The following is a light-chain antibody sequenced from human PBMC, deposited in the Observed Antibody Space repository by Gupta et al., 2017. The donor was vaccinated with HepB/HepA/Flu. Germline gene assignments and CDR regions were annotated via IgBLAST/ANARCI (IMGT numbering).Light chain of an antibody. J-gene: IGLJ2*01. CDR2: EDF. CDR3: QVWDRDSDHVV. CDR1: DIGIKS. Sequence: SYVLIQPPAVSVAPGMTARITCEGSDIGIKSVHWYQQKPGQAPVMVGFEDFDRPSGIPERFSGTNSANTATLTINGVEAGDEADYFCQVWDRDSDHVVFGGGTKLSVL. V-gene: IGLV3-21*03.